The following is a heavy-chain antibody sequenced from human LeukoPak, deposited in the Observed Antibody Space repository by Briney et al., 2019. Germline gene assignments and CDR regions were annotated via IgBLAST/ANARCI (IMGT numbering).Heavy chain of an antibody. CDR3: ARDPPPHYYDSSGFDY. CDR1: GYTLTSYY. CDR2: INPSGGST. V-gene: IGHV1-46*01. Sequence: ASVKVSCKASGYTLTSYYMHWVRQAPGQGLAWMGIINPSGGSTSYAQKFQGRVTMTRDMSTSTVYMELSSLRSEDTAVYYCARDPPPHYYDSSGFDYWGQGTLVTVSS. D-gene: IGHD3-22*01. J-gene: IGHJ4*02.